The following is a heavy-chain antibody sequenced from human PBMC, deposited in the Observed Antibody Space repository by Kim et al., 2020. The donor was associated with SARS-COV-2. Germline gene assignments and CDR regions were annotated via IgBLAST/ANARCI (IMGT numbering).Heavy chain of an antibody. V-gene: IGHV1-69*04. D-gene: IGHD6-19*01. CDR3: ARPIAVAGFVDFYGMDG. CDR1: GGTFSSYA. Sequence: SVKVSCKASGGTFSSYAISWVRQAPGQGLEWMGRIIPILGIANYAQKFQGRVTITADKSTSTAYMELSSLRSEDTAAYYCARPIAVAGFVDFYGMDGWG. CDR2: IIPILGIA. J-gene: IGHJ6*02.